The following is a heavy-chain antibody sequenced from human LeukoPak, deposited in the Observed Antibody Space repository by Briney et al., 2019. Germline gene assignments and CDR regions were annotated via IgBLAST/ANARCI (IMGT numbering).Heavy chain of an antibody. CDR1: GYTFSSYY. CDR2: IHPSGGST. J-gene: IGHJ4*02. CDR3: ASDDFWSGHALEN. V-gene: IGHV1-46*01. D-gene: IGHD3-3*01. Sequence: GASVKVSCKASGYTFSSYYMHWVRQAPGQGLEWMGIIHPSGGSTTYAQKFQGRVTMTRDTSTSTVYMELSSLRSEDTAVYYWASDDFWSGHALENWGQGTLVTVSS.